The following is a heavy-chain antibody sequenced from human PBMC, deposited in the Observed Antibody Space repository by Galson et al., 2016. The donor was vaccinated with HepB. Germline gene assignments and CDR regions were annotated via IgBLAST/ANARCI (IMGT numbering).Heavy chain of an antibody. D-gene: IGHD6-13*01. CDR2: KSVYNGNT. Sequence: SVKVSCTASGYNFSNYGISWVRQAPGQGLEWMGWKSVYNGNTNYAQELQGRVTMTTDTSTSTAYMELRSLRSDDTAVYYCARGKAPRRYSTSWDVWGQGTTVTVSS. V-gene: IGHV1-18*01. J-gene: IGHJ6*02. CDR1: GYNFSNYG. CDR3: ARGKAPRRYSTSWDV.